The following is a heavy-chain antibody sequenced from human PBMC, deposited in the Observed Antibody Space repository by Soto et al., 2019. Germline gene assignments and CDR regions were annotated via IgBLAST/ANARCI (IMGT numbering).Heavy chain of an antibody. J-gene: IGHJ4*02. CDR1: GGSISSGGYS. CDR2: IYHSGST. Sequence: QLQLQESGSGLVKPSQTLSLTCAVSGGSISSGGYSWSWIRQPPGKGLEWIGYIYHSGSTYYNPSRQSRVTIPVDRSKNQFSLKLSSVTAADTAVYYCARVSGYSDGPDYWGQGTLVTVSS. CDR3: ARVSGYSDGPDY. D-gene: IGHD5-18*01. V-gene: IGHV4-30-2*01.